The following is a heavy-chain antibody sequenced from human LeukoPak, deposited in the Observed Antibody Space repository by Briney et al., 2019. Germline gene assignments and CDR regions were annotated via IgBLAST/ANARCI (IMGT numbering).Heavy chain of an antibody. CDR3: ATSNGWFY. Sequence: ASVTVSCKASGYTFSNYAMNWVRQAPGQGLEWMGWINTNTGNTSYAQGFTGRFVFSLDTSVSTASLQISSLRPEDTAVYYCATSNGWFYWGQGTLVTVSS. CDR2: INTNTGNT. D-gene: IGHD6-13*01. V-gene: IGHV7-4-1*02. J-gene: IGHJ4*02. CDR1: GYTFSNYA.